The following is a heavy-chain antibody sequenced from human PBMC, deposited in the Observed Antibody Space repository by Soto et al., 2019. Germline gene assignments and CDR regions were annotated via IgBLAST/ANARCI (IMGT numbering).Heavy chain of an antibody. CDR2: ISYDGSNK. V-gene: IGHV3-30-3*01. Sequence: PEGSLILSCAAFGFTFSSSSMHWVRQTPGKGLEWVAVISYDGSNKYYADSVKGRFTISRDNSKNTLYLQMNSLRAEDTAVYYCASGALRPIYWGQGTLVTVPS. J-gene: IGHJ4*02. CDR1: GFTFSSSS. CDR3: ASGALRPIY. D-gene: IGHD2-21*01.